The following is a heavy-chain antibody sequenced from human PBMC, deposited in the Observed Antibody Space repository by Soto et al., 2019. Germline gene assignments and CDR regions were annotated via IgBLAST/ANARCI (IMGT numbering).Heavy chain of an antibody. Sequence: QVQLQESGPGLVKPSQTLSLTCTVSGGSISSGGYYWSWIRQHPGKGLEWIGYIYYSGSTYYNPRLQRXXTTSVDTAKNQFSLKLSSVTAADTAPYYCARTPLLWGQGTLVTVSS. J-gene: IGHJ4*02. CDR2: IYYSGST. CDR1: GGSISSGGYY. V-gene: IGHV4-31*01. CDR3: ARTPLL. D-gene: IGHD1-26*01.